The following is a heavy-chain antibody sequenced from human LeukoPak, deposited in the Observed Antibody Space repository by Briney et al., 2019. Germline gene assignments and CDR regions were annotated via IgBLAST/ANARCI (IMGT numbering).Heavy chain of an antibody. V-gene: IGHV3-23*01. Sequence: GESLRLSCAASGFTFSSYAMSWVRQAPGKGLEWVSGINTSGGSTAYADSVKGRFTISRDNPRNTLYMQMNSLRAEGTALYYCAIMHPYYDGNGYWVQWGQGTLVTVSS. J-gene: IGHJ4*02. CDR2: INTSGGST. CDR1: GFTFSSYA. D-gene: IGHD3-22*01. CDR3: AIMHPYYDGNGYWVQ.